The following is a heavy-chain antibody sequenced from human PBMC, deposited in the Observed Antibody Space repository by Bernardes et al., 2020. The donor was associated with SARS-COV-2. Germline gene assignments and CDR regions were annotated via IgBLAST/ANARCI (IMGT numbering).Heavy chain of an antibody. Sequence: SVKVSCKTSGGTSNIYSINWVRQAPEQGPEWMGAIIPTLEVTNYSQKFQGRVTMTTDTSTSTAYMELTSLRSDDTAVYYCARGPGSHQTLFGMVIDFNVDVWGQGTTVTVSS. CDR1: GGTSNIYS. CDR2: IIPTLEVT. J-gene: IGHJ6*02. V-gene: IGHV1-69*10. CDR3: ARGPGSHQTLFGMVIDFNVDV. D-gene: IGHD3-3*01.